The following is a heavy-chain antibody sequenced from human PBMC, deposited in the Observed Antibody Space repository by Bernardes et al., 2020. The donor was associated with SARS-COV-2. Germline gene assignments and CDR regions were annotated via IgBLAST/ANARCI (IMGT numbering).Heavy chain of an antibody. CDR1: GFTFNNYG. J-gene: IGHJ6*02. Sequence: GGSLRLCCEASGFTFNNYGMHWVRRAPDKGLEGVAVIWYDGSTKYYADSVKGRFTVSRDNSKSTLYLQMNSLRVEDTATYYCVRRFCAVSSACGNFYGMGVWGQGTTVTVSS. D-gene: IGHD2-21*01. CDR2: IWYDGSTK. CDR3: VRRFCAVSSACGNFYGMGV. V-gene: IGHV3-33*03.